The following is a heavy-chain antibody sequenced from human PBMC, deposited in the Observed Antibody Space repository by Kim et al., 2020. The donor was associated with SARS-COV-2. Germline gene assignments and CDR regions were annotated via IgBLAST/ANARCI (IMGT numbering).Heavy chain of an antibody. Sequence: ASVKVSCKASGYTFTSYAMHWVRQAPGQRLEWLGWINAGNGNTKYSQKFQGRVTITRDTSASTAYMELSSLRSEDTAVYYCARGATVTSTMPGYWGQGTLVTVSS. V-gene: IGHV1-3*01. J-gene: IGHJ4*02. D-gene: IGHD4-17*01. CDR2: INAGNGNT. CDR3: ARGATVTSTMPGY. CDR1: GYTFTSYA.